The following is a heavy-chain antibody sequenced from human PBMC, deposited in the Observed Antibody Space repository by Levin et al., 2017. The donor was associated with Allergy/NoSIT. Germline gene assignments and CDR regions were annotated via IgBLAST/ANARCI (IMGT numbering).Heavy chain of an antibody. Sequence: GGSLRLSCAASGFTISSNYMSWVRQAPGKGLEWVSVIYSGGSTYYADSVKGRFTISRDNSKNTLYLQMNSLRAEDTAVYYCARTKDILTGYGMDVWGQGTTVTVSS. CDR2: IYSGGST. CDR3: ARTKDILTGYGMDV. CDR1: GFTISSNY. D-gene: IGHD3-9*01. J-gene: IGHJ6*02. V-gene: IGHV3-53*01.